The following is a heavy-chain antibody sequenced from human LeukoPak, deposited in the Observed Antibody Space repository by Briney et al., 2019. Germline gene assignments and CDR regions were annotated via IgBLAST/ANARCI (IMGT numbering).Heavy chain of an antibody. Sequence: GGSLRLSCAASGFTFSNYNMNWVRQAPGKGLEWVSFISTTSSTIYYADSVEGRFTISGDNAKNSLYLQMNSLRDEDTAVYYCARDHDYGFDFWGQGTLVTVSS. J-gene: IGHJ4*02. D-gene: IGHD4/OR15-4a*01. CDR3: ARDHDYGFDF. V-gene: IGHV3-48*02. CDR2: ISTTSSTI. CDR1: GFTFSNYN.